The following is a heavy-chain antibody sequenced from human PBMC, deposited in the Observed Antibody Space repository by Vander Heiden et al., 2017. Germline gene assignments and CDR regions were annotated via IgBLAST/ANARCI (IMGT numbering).Heavy chain of an antibody. CDR1: GFTFSIYP. CDR3: AKDYYYDSIGWCDP. Sequence: EGQLLESGGVLVQPGGSLILSCAASGFTFSIYPMSWVRQAAGKGLEWVSAISGRGGSTYYADSVKGRFTISRDNSKNTLYLQMNSLRAEDTAVYYCAKDYYYDSIGWCDPWGQGTLVTVSS. CDR2: ISGRGGST. V-gene: IGHV3-23*01. D-gene: IGHD3-22*01. J-gene: IGHJ5*02.